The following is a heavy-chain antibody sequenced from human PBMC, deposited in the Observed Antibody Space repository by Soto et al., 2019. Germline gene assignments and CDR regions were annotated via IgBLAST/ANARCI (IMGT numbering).Heavy chain of an antibody. CDR3: ARRKEQQLVPGRSTFWFDP. D-gene: IGHD6-13*01. Sequence: GESLKISCKGSGYSFTSYWIGWVRQMPGKGLEWMGIIYPGDSDTRYSPSFQGQVTISVDKSISTAYLQWSSLKASDTAMYYCARRKEQQLVPGRSTFWFDPWGQGTLVTVSS. V-gene: IGHV5-51*01. CDR2: IYPGDSDT. J-gene: IGHJ5*02. CDR1: GYSFTSYW.